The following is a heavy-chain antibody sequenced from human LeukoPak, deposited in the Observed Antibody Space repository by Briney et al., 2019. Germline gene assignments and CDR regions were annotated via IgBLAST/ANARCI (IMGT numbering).Heavy chain of an antibody. Sequence: PVASVKVSCKASGYTFSSSPMHWVRQAPGQGLEWMGWINPNSGGTNYAQKFQGWVTMTRDTSISTAYMELSRLRSDDTAVYYCAREDRDGDYGMDVWGQGTTVTVSS. CDR1: GYTFSSSP. D-gene: IGHD3-10*01. CDR2: INPNSGGT. CDR3: AREDRDGDYGMDV. J-gene: IGHJ6*02. V-gene: IGHV1-2*04.